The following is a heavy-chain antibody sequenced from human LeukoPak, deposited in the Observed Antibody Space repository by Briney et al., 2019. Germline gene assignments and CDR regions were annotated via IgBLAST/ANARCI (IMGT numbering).Heavy chain of an antibody. J-gene: IGHJ4*02. V-gene: IGHV4-59*01. D-gene: IGHD2-21*01. CDR3: TRRVYSSSQRDS. CDR2: IYYSGST. Sequence: PSETLSLTCTVSGGSISSYYWSWIRQPPGKGLEWIGYIYYSGSTNYNPSLKSRVTISVDTSKNQFSLKLSSVTAADTAVYYCTRRVYSSSQRDSWGQGAMVTVSS. CDR1: GGSISSYY.